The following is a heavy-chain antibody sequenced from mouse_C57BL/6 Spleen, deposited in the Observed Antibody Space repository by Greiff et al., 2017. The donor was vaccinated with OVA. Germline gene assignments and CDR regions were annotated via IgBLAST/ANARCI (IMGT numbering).Heavy chain of an antibody. Sequence: QVQLKQPGTELVKPGASVKLSCKASGYTFTSYWMHWVTQRPGQGLEWIGNINPSNGGTNYNEKFKSKATLTVDKASSTAYMQLSSLTSEDSAVYYCARGVYDGYYLYYFDYWGQGTTLTVSS. J-gene: IGHJ2*01. CDR1: GYTFTSYW. D-gene: IGHD2-3*01. V-gene: IGHV1-53*01. CDR3: ARGVYDGYYLYYFDY. CDR2: INPSNGGT.